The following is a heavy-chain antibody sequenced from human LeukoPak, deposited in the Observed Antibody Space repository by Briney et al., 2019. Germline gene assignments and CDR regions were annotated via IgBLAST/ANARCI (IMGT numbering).Heavy chain of an antibody. Sequence: PSETLSLTCTVSGGFISSYYWSWIRQPAGKGLEWIGRIYTSGSTNYNPSLKSRVTMSVDTSKNQFSLKLSSVTAADTAVYYCARDIVVVPAAMAGWFDPWGQGTQVTVSS. CDR2: IYTSGST. D-gene: IGHD2-2*01. J-gene: IGHJ5*02. CDR3: ARDIVVVPAAMAGWFDP. CDR1: GGFISSYY. V-gene: IGHV4-4*07.